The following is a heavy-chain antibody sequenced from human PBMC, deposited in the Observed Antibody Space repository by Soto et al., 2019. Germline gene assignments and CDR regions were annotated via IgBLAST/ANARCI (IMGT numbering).Heavy chain of an antibody. Sequence: PSETLSLTCAVYGGSFSAYHWSWIRQPPGKGLEWIGEINHRGSTNYNPSLKSRVTISVDTSKNQFSLKLSSVTAADTAMYYCAGGRGVRGTIITTYSYYGMDVWGQGTTVTVSS. CDR2: INHRGST. CDR3: AGGRGVRGTIITTYSYYGMDV. V-gene: IGHV4-34*01. D-gene: IGHD3-10*01. CDR1: GGSFSAYH. J-gene: IGHJ6*02.